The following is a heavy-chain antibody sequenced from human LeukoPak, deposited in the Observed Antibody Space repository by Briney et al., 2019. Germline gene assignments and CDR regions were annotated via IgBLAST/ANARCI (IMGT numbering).Heavy chain of an antibody. Sequence: GGSLRLSCAASGFTSSSYWMSWVRQAPGKGLEWVANIKQDGSEKYYVDSVKGRFTISRDNAKNSLYLQMNSLRAEDTAVYYCARDRGYCSGGSCYSNFDYWGQGTLVTVSS. CDR1: GFTSSSYW. CDR3: ARDRGYCSGGSCYSNFDY. D-gene: IGHD2-15*01. V-gene: IGHV3-7*01. CDR2: IKQDGSEK. J-gene: IGHJ4*02.